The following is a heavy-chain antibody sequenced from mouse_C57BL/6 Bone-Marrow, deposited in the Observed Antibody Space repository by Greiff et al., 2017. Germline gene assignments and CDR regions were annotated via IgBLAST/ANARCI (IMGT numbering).Heavy chain of an antibody. Sequence: EVNVVESGGGLVQPGESLKLSCESNEYEFPSHDMSWVRKTPEKRLELVAAINSDGGSTYYPDTMERRFIISRDNTKKTLYLQMSSLRSEDTALYYCAIYGYDVSYWYFDVWGTGTTVTVSS. CDR1: EYEFPSHD. V-gene: IGHV5-2*01. CDR3: AIYGYDVSYWYFDV. D-gene: IGHD2-2*01. CDR2: INSDGGST. J-gene: IGHJ1*03.